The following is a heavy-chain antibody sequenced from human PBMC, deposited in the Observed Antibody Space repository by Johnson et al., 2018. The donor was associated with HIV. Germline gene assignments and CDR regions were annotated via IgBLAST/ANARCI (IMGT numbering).Heavy chain of an antibody. CDR3: ARDQRGYSGYHLLDDAFDI. J-gene: IGHJ3*02. V-gene: IGHV3-7*01. CDR1: GFTFSTYW. Sequence: VQLVESGGGLVQPGGSLRLSCAASGFTFSTYWMSWVRQVPGKGLEWVANIKQDGSEKYYVDSVKGRFTISRDNAKNSLFLQMNSLRAEDTAVFYCARDQRGYSGYHLLDDAFDIWGQGTMVSVSS. CDR2: IKQDGSEK. D-gene: IGHD5-12*01.